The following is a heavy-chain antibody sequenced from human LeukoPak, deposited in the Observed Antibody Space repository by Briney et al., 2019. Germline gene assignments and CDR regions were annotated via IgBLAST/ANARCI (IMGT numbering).Heavy chain of an antibody. CDR2: IYYSGST. D-gene: IGHD1-7*01. Sequence: SETLSLTCTVSGGSISSGGYYWSWIRQHPGKGLEWIGYIYYSGSTYYNPSLKSRVTISVDTSKNQFSLKLSSVTAADTAVYYCARQAGTLSFDWFDPWGQGTLVTVSS. CDR1: GGSISSGGYY. J-gene: IGHJ5*02. V-gene: IGHV4-31*03. CDR3: ARQAGTLSFDWFDP.